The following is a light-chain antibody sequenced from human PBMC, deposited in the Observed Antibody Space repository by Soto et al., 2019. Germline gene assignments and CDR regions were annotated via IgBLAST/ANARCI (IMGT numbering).Light chain of an antibody. CDR3: QQRGDWPPIT. J-gene: IGKJ5*01. Sequence: EIVLTQSPATLSLSPGERATLSCRASQSVSSYLAWYQQKPGQAPRLLMYGISRRATGIPGRFSGSGSGTDFTLTISSLEPEDFAVYYCQQRGDWPPITFGQGTRLEIK. CDR1: QSVSSY. V-gene: IGKV3-11*01. CDR2: GIS.